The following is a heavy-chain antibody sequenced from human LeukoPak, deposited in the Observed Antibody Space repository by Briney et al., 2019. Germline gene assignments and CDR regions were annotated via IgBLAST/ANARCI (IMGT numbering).Heavy chain of an antibody. V-gene: IGHV3-48*03. D-gene: IGHD4-17*01. CDR1: GFTFSSYE. CDR2: ISSSGSTI. CDR3: ASLGGVTTVLY. J-gene: IGHJ4*02. Sequence: GGSLRLSCAASGFTFSSYEMNWVRQAPGKGLEWVSYISSSGSTIYYADSVKGRFTISRDNAKNSLYLQMNSLRAEDTAVYYCASLGGVTTVLYWGQGTLVTVSS.